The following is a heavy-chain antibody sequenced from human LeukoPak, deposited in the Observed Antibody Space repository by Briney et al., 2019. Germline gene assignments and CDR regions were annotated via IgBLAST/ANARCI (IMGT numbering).Heavy chain of an antibody. CDR1: GFTFSNHA. V-gene: IGHV3-23*01. Sequence: KSGGSLRLSCAASGFTFSNHAMNWVRQAPGKGLERVSGISGSGGSTYYADSVKGRFTISRDNSKNTLYLQMISQRAKDTAVYYCAKDRYSNYGNWFDPWGQGTLVTVFS. D-gene: IGHD4-11*01. CDR3: AKDRYSNYGNWFDP. J-gene: IGHJ5*02. CDR2: ISGSGGST.